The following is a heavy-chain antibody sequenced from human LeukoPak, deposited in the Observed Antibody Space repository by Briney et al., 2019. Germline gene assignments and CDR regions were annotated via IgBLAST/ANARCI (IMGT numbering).Heavy chain of an antibody. V-gene: IGHV4-34*01. Sequence: KASETLSLTCAVYGGSFNGYYWSWIRQPPGKGLEWIGEINHSGSTNYNPSLKSRVTISVDTSKNQFSLKLSSVTAADTAVYYCAGGLNDSSGYYYVDYWGQGTLVTVSS. CDR1: GGSFNGYY. CDR2: INHSGST. CDR3: AGGLNDSSGYYYVDY. D-gene: IGHD3-22*01. J-gene: IGHJ4*02.